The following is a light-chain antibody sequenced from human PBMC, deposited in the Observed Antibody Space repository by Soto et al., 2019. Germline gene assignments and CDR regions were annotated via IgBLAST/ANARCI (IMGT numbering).Light chain of an antibody. CDR1: QSLLSSDGNTY. J-gene: IGKJ2*01. V-gene: IGKV2-30*01. Sequence: DVVMTQSPLSLPVTLGQPASISCRSSQSLLSSDGNTYLNWFQQRPGQSPRRLIYKVSNRDSGVPDRFSGSGSCTDFTLKISRVEAEDIGVYYCMQGTHWPPYTFGQGTKLEIK. CDR3: MQGTHWPPYT. CDR2: KVS.